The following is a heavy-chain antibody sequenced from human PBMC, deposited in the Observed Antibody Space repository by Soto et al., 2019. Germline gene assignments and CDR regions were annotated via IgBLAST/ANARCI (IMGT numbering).Heavy chain of an antibody. V-gene: IGHV3-30-3*01. Sequence: PGGSLRLSCAASGFTFSSYAMHWVRQAPGKGLEWVAVISYDGSNKYYADSVKGRFTISRDNSKNTLYLQMNSLRAEDTAVYYCARANDYWGQGTLVNVSS. J-gene: IGHJ4*02. CDR1: GFTFSSYA. CDR2: ISYDGSNK. CDR3: ARANDY.